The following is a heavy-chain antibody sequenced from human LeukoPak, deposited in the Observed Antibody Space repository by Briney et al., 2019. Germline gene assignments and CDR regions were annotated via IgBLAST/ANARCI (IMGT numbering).Heavy chain of an antibody. CDR1: GFTFSSYW. Sequence: PGGSLRLSCAASGFTFSSYWMHWVRHAPGKGLVWVSRINKDGSSSTYADSVKGRFTFSRDNAQNTVYLQMNSLSAEDTAVYYCARASAGYYYMDVWGKGTTVTVSS. CDR3: ARASAGYYYMDV. V-gene: IGHV3-74*01. J-gene: IGHJ6*03. CDR2: INKDGSSS.